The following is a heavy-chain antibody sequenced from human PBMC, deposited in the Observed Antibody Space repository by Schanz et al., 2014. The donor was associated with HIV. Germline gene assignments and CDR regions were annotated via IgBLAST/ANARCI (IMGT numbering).Heavy chain of an antibody. J-gene: IGHJ6*02. CDR2: IIPNFDTP. CDR1: GGTFISYA. D-gene: IGHD2-15*01. Sequence: QVHLVQSGAEVKKPGSSVRVSCKASGGTFISYAVSWVRQAPGQGLEWMGGIIPNFDTPKYAQKFQGRLTITADKSTSTVSLELSSLRFEDTAVYYCARGTYSTPVQYYFYYGMDVWGLGTTVTVSS. CDR3: ARGTYSTPVQYYFYYGMDV. V-gene: IGHV1-69*06.